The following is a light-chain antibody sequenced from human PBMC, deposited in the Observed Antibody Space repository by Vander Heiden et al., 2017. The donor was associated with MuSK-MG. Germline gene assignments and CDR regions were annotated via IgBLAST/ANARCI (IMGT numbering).Light chain of an antibody. V-gene: IGKV1-39*01. CDR3: QQRYSTTT. CDR1: QSISSY. Sequence: DIQMTQSPSSLSASVGDRVTITCRASQSISSYLNWYQQKPGKAPKLLIYAASSLQSGVPSRFSGSGSGTDFTLTISSLQPEDIATYYCQQRYSTTTFGQGTRLEIK. J-gene: IGKJ5*01. CDR2: AAS.